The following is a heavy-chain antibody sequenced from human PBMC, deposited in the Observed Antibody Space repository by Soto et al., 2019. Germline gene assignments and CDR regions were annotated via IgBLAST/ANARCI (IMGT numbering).Heavy chain of an antibody. V-gene: IGHV3-33*01. J-gene: IGHJ6*02. CDR1: GFTFRSYG. CDR3: ARVRSSGWSLNYYGMDV. CDR2: IWYDGSNK. Sequence: GGSLRLSCAASGFTFRSYGMHWVRQDPGKGLEWVAVIWYDGSNKYYADSVKGRFTIFRDNSKNTLYLQRNSLRAEDTAVYYCARVRSSGWSLNYYGMDVWGQGTTVTVSS. D-gene: IGHD6-19*01.